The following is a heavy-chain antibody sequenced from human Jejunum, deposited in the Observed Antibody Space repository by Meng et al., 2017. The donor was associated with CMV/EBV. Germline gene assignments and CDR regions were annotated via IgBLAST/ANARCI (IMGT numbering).Heavy chain of an antibody. CDR1: FSTAC. CDR3: VRFTDYSAGSYPFDF. J-gene: IGHJ4*02. V-gene: IGHV3-15*01. CDR2: VRTIPVREII. Sequence: FSTACDSCIRVPPATGPEFVSRVRTIPVREIIHYAPTVQGRVTISRDDSTSTPRLQLNSLRADDTAVYFCVRFTDYSAGSYPFDFWGQGTLVTVSS. D-gene: IGHD3-10*01.